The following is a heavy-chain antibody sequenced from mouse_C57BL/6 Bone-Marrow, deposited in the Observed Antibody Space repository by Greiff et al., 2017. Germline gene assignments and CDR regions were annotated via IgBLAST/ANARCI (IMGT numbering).Heavy chain of an antibody. J-gene: IGHJ4*01. CDR3: ARNYYYGSSYAMDY. CDR2: ISNGGGST. CDR1: GFTFSDYY. V-gene: IGHV5-12*01. D-gene: IGHD1-1*01. Sequence: EVKLMESGGGLVQPGGSLKLSCAASGFTFSDYYMYWVRQTPEKRLEWVAYISNGGGSTYYPDTVKGRFTISRDNAKNTLYLQMSRLKSEDTAMYYCARNYYYGSSYAMDYWGQGTSVTVSS.